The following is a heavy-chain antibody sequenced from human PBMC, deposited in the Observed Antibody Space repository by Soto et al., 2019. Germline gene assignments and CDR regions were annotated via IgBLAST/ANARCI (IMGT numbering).Heavy chain of an antibody. D-gene: IGHD3-3*01. J-gene: IGHJ5*01. V-gene: IGHV4-34*01. Sequence: SETLSLTCAVYGGSFSDYYWSWIRQPPGKGLEWIGEINHSGSTNYDSSLKSRVTISVDTSKNQFSLKLSSVTAADTAVYYCASRDIGAIFGVVNYFDPWGQGTLVTVSS. CDR1: GGSFSDYY. CDR3: ASRDIGAIFGVVNYFDP. CDR2: INHSGST.